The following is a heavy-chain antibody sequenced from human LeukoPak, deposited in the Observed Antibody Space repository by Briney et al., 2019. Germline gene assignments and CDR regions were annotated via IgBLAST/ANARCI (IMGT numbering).Heavy chain of an antibody. CDR2: ISWNSGSI. CDR3: AKDRSYYDSSGYQYYFDY. D-gene: IGHD3-22*01. J-gene: IGHJ4*02. CDR1: GFTFDDYA. V-gene: IGHV3-9*01. Sequence: PGGSLGLSCAASGFTFDDYAMHWVRQAPGKGLEWVSGISWNSGSIGYADSVKGRFTISRDNSKNTLYLQMNSLRAEDTAVYYCAKDRSYYDSSGYQYYFDYWGQGTLVTVSS.